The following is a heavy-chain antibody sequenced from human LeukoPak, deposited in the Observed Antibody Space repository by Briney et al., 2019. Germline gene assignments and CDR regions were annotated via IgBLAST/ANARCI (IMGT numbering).Heavy chain of an antibody. Sequence: PGGSLRLSCAASGFTFSSYAMSWVRQAPGKGLVWVSRISSDGSSTIYADSVKGRFTISRDNAKNTLYLQMNSLRTEDTAVYYCARDRGGLSLWGQGTLVTVSS. J-gene: IGHJ4*02. D-gene: IGHD3-16*01. CDR2: ISSDGSST. CDR3: ARDRGGLSL. V-gene: IGHV3-74*01. CDR1: GFTFSSYA.